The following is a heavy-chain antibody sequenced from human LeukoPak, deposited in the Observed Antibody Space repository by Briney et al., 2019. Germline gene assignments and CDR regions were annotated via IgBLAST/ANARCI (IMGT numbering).Heavy chain of an antibody. CDR1: GGSISSSSYY. CDR3: ARDLPYCGGDCYSGYDAFDI. CDR2: IYYSGST. D-gene: IGHD2-21*01. V-gene: IGHV4-39*07. J-gene: IGHJ3*02. Sequence: PSETLSLTCTVSGGSISSSSYYWGWIRQPPGKGLEWIGSIYYSGSTYYNPSLKSRVTISVDTSKNQFSLKLSSVTAADTAVYYCARDLPYCGGDCYSGYDAFDIWGQGTMVTVSS.